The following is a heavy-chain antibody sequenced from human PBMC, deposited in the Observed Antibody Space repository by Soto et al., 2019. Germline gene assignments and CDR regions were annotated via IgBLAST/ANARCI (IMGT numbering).Heavy chain of an antibody. Sequence: QVQLVESGGGVVQPGRSLRLSCAASGFTFSSYGMHWVRQAPGKGLEWVAVIWYDGSNKYYADSVKGRFTISRDNSKHTLYLQMNSRRAEDTAVYYCARDPVRWLQFPPDYWGQGTLVTVSS. CDR1: GFTFSSYG. CDR3: ARDPVRWLQFPPDY. V-gene: IGHV3-33*01. CDR2: IWYDGSNK. D-gene: IGHD5-12*01. J-gene: IGHJ4*02.